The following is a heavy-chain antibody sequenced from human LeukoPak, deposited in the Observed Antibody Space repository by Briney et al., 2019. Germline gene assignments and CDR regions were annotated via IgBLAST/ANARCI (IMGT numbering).Heavy chain of an antibody. Sequence: GGSLRLSCVASGFTFSRFEINWVRQAPGKGLEWISHISTGTYIAYTDSVKGRFTISRDNAKNSLFLQMNSLRAEDTAVYYCVSGWYSLGHWGQGTLVTVSS. CDR1: GFTFSRFE. D-gene: IGHD6-19*01. J-gene: IGHJ4*02. CDR3: VSGWYSLGH. CDR2: ISTGTYI. V-gene: IGHV3-21*05.